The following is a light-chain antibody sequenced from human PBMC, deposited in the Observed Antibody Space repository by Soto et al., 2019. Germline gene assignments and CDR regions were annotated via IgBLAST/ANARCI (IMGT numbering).Light chain of an antibody. Sequence: EIVMTQSPATLSVSPWGRATLSCRASQSISDTLAWYQQKPGQAPRLLIYSASRGATGIPARFSGSGSGTEFTLTISSLQSEDFAVYYCQQYNNWPRTFGQGTKVDIK. V-gene: IGKV3-15*01. CDR3: QQYNNWPRT. CDR1: QSISDT. J-gene: IGKJ1*01. CDR2: SAS.